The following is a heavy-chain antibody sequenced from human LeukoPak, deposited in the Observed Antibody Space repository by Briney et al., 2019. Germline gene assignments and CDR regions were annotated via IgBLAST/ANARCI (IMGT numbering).Heavy chain of an antibody. V-gene: IGHV4-39*07. CDR2: IYYSGST. CDR3: ARGQGATVPQVGKNWFDP. J-gene: IGHJ5*02. CDR1: GGSISSSYSY. D-gene: IGHD1-26*01. Sequence: PSETLSLTCTVSGGSISSSYSYWGWIRQPPGKGLEWIGNIYYSGSTYYNPSLRSRVTLSVDTSKNQFSLKLISVTVADTAIYYCARGQGATVPQVGKNWFDPWGQGTRVTVSS.